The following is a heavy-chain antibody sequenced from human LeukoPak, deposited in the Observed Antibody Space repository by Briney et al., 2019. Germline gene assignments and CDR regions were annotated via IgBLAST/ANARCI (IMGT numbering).Heavy chain of an antibody. CDR3: AKDLSRRVTVTRAFDY. Sequence: GGSLRLSCAASGFTFDDYAMHWVRQAPGKGLEWVSGISWNSGSIGYADSVKGRFTISRDNAKTSLYLQMNSLRAEDMALYYCAKDLSRRVTVTRAFDYWGQGTLVTVSS. CDR1: GFTFDDYA. J-gene: IGHJ4*02. D-gene: IGHD4-17*01. V-gene: IGHV3-9*03. CDR2: ISWNSGSI.